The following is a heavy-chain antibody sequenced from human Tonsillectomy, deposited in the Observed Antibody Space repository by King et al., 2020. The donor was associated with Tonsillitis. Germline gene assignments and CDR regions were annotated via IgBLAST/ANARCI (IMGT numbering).Heavy chain of an antibody. CDR2: IKEDGSGK. D-gene: IGHD3-10*01. CDR1: GFTFSRYW. Sequence: VQLVESGGGLVQPGGSLRLSCAVSGFTFSRYWMSWVRQAPGKGLEWVADIKEDGSGKTYVDSVKGRCTIPRDNANNSLFLQMNSLRAEDTAVYYCATEGGRSGSGYWGQGTLVTVSS. V-gene: IGHV3-7*01. J-gene: IGHJ4*02. CDR3: ATEGGRSGSGY.